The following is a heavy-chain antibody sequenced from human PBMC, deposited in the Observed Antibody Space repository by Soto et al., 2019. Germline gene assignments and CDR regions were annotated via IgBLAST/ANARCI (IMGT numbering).Heavy chain of an antibody. CDR3: TRDLFSYDYSGILWFDP. D-gene: IGHD3-16*01. CDR2: IRSKGHNYAT. CDR1: GFAFSGSA. J-gene: IGHJ5*02. Sequence: HPGGSLRLSCAASGFAFSGSAMYWVRQASGKGPEWVGRIRSKGHNYATEYAASVKGRFTISRDDSKNTAYLQMNSLQTEDTAVYYCTRDLFSYDYSGILWFDPWGQGTLVTVSS. V-gene: IGHV3-73*01.